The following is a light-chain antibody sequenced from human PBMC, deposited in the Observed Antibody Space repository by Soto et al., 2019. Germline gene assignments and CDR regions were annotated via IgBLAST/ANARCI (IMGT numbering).Light chain of an antibody. CDR1: QSLLHITGETF. J-gene: IGKJ5*01. V-gene: IGKV2D-29*02. CDR3: MQSTQLPHT. Sequence: VMTHNRLSLSVAPGQPASISCKSSQSLLHITGETFLFWYLQKPGQSPQLLIYEVSTRVSGVPDRFSGSGSGTDFTLEISRVETDDVGIYYCMQSTQLPHTFGQGTRLEIK. CDR2: EVS.